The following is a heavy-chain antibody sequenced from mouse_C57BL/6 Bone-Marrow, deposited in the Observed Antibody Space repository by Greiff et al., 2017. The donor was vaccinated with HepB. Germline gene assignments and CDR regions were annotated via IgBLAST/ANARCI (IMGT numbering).Heavy chain of an antibody. V-gene: IGHV2-2*01. J-gene: IGHJ4*01. CDR3: ARKEGLRRGGAMDY. CDR2: IWSGGST. Sequence: VHLVESGPGLVQPSQSLSITCTVSGFSLTSYGVHWVRQYPGKGLEWLGVIWSGGSTDYNAAFISRLSISKDNSNSQFFFKMNSLQADDTAIYYCARKEGLRRGGAMDYWGQGTSVTVSS. D-gene: IGHD3-3*01. CDR1: GFSLTSYG.